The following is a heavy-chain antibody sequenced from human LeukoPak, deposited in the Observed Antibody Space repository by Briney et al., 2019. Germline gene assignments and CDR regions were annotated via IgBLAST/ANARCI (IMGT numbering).Heavy chain of an antibody. V-gene: IGHV4-4*07. J-gene: IGHJ4*02. CDR3: AGTYYYDSSGYTFDY. CDR1: GGAISSYY. D-gene: IGHD3-22*01. CDR2: IYTSGST. Sequence: SETLSLTCTVPGGAISSYYWSWIRQPAGKGLEWIGRIYTSGSTNYNPSLKSRVTMSVDTSKNQFSLKLSSVTAADTAVYYCAGTYYYDSSGYTFDYWGQGTLVTVSS.